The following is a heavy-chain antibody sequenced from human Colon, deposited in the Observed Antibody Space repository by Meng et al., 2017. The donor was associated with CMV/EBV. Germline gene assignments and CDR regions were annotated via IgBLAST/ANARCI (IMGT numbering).Heavy chain of an antibody. CDR3: ARGGLADFDY. J-gene: IGHJ4*02. D-gene: IGHD3-16*01. CDR1: GYSFTGHW. Sequence: GGSLRLSCKGSGYSFTGHWIAWVRQAPGKGLEWMGIIYPADSGTRYSPSFQGHVTISADKSTTTAYLQWSSLKASDTAMYYCARGGLADFDYWGQGTLVTVSS. V-gene: IGHV5-51*01. CDR2: IYPADSGT.